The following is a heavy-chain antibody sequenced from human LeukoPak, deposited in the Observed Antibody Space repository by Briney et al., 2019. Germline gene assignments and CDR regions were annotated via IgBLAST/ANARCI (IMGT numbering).Heavy chain of an antibody. CDR1: GFTFSSYS. Sequence: GGSLRLSCAASGFTFSSYSMNWVRQAPGKGLEWVSSISSSSYIYYADSVKGRFTISRDNAKNSLYLQMNSLRAEDTAVYYCARGGYSSSSGYYYHGMDVWGQGPRSPSP. V-gene: IGHV3-21*01. CDR3: ARGGYSSSSGYYYHGMDV. D-gene: IGHD6-6*01. J-gene: IGHJ6*02. CDR2: ISSSSYI.